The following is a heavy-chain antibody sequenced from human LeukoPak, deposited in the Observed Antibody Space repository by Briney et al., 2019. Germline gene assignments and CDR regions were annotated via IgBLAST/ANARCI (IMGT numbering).Heavy chain of an antibody. CDR3: AKDSQYSGRGGGWFDP. CDR1: GFTFSSYA. CDR2: ISGSGGST. D-gene: IGHD6-6*01. V-gene: IGHV3-23*01. Sequence: GGSLRLSCAASGFTFSSYAMSWVRQAPGKGLEWVSAISGSGGSTYYADSVKGRFTISRDNSKTTLYLQMNSLRAEDTAVYYCAKDSQYSGRGGGWFDPWGQGTLVTVSS. J-gene: IGHJ5*02.